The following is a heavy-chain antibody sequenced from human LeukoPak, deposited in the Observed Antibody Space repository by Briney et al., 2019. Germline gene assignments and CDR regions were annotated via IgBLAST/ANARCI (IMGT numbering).Heavy chain of an antibody. D-gene: IGHD6-13*01. CDR2: ISGSGGSI. CDR3: AKEAVAAAGPFDY. V-gene: IGHV3-23*01. Sequence: GGSLRLSCAASGFTFSSYAMSWVRQAPGKGLEWVSSISGSGGSIYYADSVKGRFTISRDNSKSTLYLQMSSLRAEDTAIYYCAKEAVAAAGPFDYWGQGTLVTVSS. J-gene: IGHJ4*02. CDR1: GFTFSSYA.